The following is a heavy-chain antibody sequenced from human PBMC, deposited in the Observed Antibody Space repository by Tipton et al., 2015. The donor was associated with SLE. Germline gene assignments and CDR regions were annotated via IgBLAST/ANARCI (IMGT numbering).Heavy chain of an antibody. CDR3: ARDVPAAILYSYYNAMDV. CDR1: GYTLTRYY. V-gene: IGHV1-46*01. J-gene: IGHJ6*02. Sequence: QSGAEVKKTGASVKVSCKASGYTLTRYYVHWVRQAPGQGLEWMGLINPSGGSTSYAQKFRGRVTMTRDTSTSTAYMDLRSLRSDDTAVYYCARDVPAAILYSYYNAMDVWGQGTTVTVSS. CDR2: INPSGGST. D-gene: IGHD2-2*01.